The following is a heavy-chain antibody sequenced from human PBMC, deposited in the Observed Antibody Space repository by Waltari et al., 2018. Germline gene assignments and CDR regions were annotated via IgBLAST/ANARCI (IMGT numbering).Heavy chain of an antibody. V-gene: IGHV3-48*02. Sequence: EVQLVESGGGLVQPGGSLRLSCAASGFTFSSYSMTWVRQAPGKGLEWVSYISSSSSTIYYADSVKGRFTISRDNAKNSLYLQMNSLRDEDTAVYYCARVRLHQDFWSGPISHWGQGTLVTVSS. CDR2: ISSSSSTI. CDR1: GFTFSSYS. D-gene: IGHD3-3*01. CDR3: ARVRLHQDFWSGPISH. J-gene: IGHJ4*02.